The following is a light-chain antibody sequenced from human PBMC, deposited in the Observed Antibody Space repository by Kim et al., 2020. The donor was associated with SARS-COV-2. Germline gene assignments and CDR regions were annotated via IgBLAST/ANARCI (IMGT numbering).Light chain of an antibody. CDR2: QDS. Sequence: SYELTQPPSVSVSPGQTASITCSGDKLGDKYACWYQQKPGQSPVLVIYQDSKRPSGIPARFSGSNSGHTATLTISGTQAMDEADYYCQAWDSSNVVFGGG. CDR1: KLGDKY. J-gene: IGLJ2*01. V-gene: IGLV3-1*01. CDR3: QAWDSSNVV.